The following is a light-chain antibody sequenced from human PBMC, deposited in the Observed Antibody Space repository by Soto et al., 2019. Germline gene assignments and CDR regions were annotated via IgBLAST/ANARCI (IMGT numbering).Light chain of an antibody. CDR3: CSYAGSYTVS. CDR1: SSDVGGYKY. J-gene: IGLJ2*01. Sequence: QSALTQPRSVSGSPGQSVTISCTGTSSDVGGYKYVSWYQQHPGKVPNLIIYDVSERPSGVPDRFSGSKSGNTASLSISGLQAEDEADYYCCSYAGSYTVSFGGGTQLTVL. V-gene: IGLV2-11*01. CDR2: DVS.